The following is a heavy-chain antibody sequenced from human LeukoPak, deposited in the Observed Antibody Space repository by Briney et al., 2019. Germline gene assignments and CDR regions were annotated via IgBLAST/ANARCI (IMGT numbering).Heavy chain of an antibody. D-gene: IGHD3-3*01. CDR1: GYTFTTYY. Sequence: GASVKVSCKASGYTFTTYYIHWVRQAPGQGLEWMGVINPSGGNTNYAQKFQGRVTITTDESTSTAYMELNSLRSEDTAVYYCARGQEWADFYYMDVWGKGTTVTVSS. V-gene: IGHV1-46*01. CDR2: INPSGGNT. J-gene: IGHJ6*03. CDR3: ARGQEWADFYYMDV.